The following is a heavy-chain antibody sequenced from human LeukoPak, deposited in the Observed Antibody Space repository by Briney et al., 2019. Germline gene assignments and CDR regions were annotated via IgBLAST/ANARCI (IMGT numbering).Heavy chain of an antibody. CDR2: IYYSGST. J-gene: IGHJ4*02. CDR1: GGSISSYY. Sequence: SETLSLTCTVSGGSISSYYWSWIRQPPGKGLEWIGYIYYSGSTNYNPSLKSRVTISVDTSKNQFSLKLSSVTAADTAVYYCARHWGGSYHPYFDYWGQGTLVTVSS. D-gene: IGHD1-26*01. CDR3: ARHWGGSYHPYFDY. V-gene: IGHV4-59*08.